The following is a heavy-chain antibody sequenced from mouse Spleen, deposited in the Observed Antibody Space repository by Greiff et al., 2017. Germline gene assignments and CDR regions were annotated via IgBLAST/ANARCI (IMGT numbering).Heavy chain of an antibody. CDR2: INPSTGGT. V-gene: IGHV1-42*01. CDR3: AYYYDGSYAMDY. CDR1: GYSFTGYY. Sequence: EVKLVESGPELVKPGASVKISCKASGYSFTGYYMNWVKQSPEKSLEWIGEINPSTGGTTYNQKFKAKATLTVDKSSSTAYMQLKSLTSEDSAVYYCAYYYDGSYAMDYWGQGTSVTVSS. D-gene: IGHD1-1*01. J-gene: IGHJ4*01.